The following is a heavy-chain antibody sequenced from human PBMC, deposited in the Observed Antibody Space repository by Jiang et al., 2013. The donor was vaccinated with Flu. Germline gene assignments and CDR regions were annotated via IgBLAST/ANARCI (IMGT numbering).Heavy chain of an antibody. CDR1: GFTFSSYS. D-gene: IGHD5-18*01. J-gene: IGHJ4*02. CDR3: ARDLGGNQLWFDFDY. CDR2: ISSSSSYI. V-gene: IGHV3-21*01. Sequence: RLSCAASGFTFSSYSMNWVRQAPGKGLEWVSSISSSSSYIYYADSVKGRFTISRDNAKNSLYLQMNSLRAEDTAVYYCARDLGGNQLWFDFDYWGQGTLVTVSS.